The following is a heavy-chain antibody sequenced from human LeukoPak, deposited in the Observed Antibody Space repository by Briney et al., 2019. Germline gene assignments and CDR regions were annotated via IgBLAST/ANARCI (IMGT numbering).Heavy chain of an antibody. V-gene: IGHV3-21*01. CDR1: GFTFSSCS. D-gene: IGHD6-13*01. CDR3: ARELYSSSCVDY. CDR2: ISSSSSYI. J-gene: IGHJ4*02. Sequence: GGSLRLSCAASGFTFSSCSMNWVRQAPGKGLEWVSSISSSSSYIYYADSVKGRFTISRDNAKNSLYLQMNSLRAEDTAVYYCARELYSSSCVDYWGQGTLVTVSS.